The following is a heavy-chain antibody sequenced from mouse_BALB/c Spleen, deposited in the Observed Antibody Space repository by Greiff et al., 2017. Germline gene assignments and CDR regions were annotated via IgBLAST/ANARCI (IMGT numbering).Heavy chain of an antibody. CDR3: ARGDNYGYDY. J-gene: IGHJ2*01. D-gene: IGHD1-2*01. V-gene: IGHV1-63*02. CDR2: IYPGGGYT. CDR1: GYTFTNYW. Sequence: VKLMESGAELVRPGTSVKISCKASGYTFTNYWLGWVKQRPGHGLEWIGDIYPGGGYTNYNEKFKGKATLTADTSSSTAYMQLSSLTSEDSAVYFCARGDNYGYDYWGQGTTLTVSS.